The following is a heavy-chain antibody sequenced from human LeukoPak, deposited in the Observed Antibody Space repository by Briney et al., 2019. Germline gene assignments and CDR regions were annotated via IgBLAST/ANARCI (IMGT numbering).Heavy chain of an antibody. V-gene: IGHV3-21*01. CDR2: ITTSSSYI. D-gene: IGHD5-12*01. Sequence: GGSLRLSCAASGFTFSTASMNWVRQAPGRGLEWVASITTSSSYIFYADSVKGRFTISRDNARNSLFLQMNSLTVEDTAVYYCARSLSGYDPLSAFWGQETLVTVSS. J-gene: IGHJ4*02. CDR3: ARSLSGYDPLSAF. CDR1: GFTFSTAS.